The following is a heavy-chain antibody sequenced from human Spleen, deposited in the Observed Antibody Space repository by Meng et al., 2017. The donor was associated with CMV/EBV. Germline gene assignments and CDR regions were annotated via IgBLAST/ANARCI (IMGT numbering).Heavy chain of an antibody. CDR1: GYSISSNYY. CDR3: ARTRPVTTETTGSSDH. Sequence: SETLSLTCTVSGYSISSNYYWSWIRQPPGKGLEYIGSIYHSGSTYFNPSLHSRITISVDTSKNQFTLKLSSVTAADTAIYYCARTRPVTTETTGSSDHWGQGTLVTVSS. J-gene: IGHJ4*02. D-gene: IGHD1-1*01. CDR2: IYHSGST. V-gene: IGHV4-38-2*02.